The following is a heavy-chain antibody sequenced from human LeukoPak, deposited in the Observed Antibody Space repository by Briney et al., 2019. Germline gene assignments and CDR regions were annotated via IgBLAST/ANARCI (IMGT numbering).Heavy chain of an antibody. CDR2: INHSGST. CDR1: GGSFSGYY. Sequence: SETLSLTCAVYGGSFSGYYWSWIRQPPGKGLEWIGEINHSGSTNYNPSLKSRVTISVDTSKNQFSLKLSSVTAADTAVYYCARGPRRVRGVIKGNWFDPWGQGTLVTVSS. CDR3: ARGPRRVRGVIKGNWFDP. D-gene: IGHD3-10*01. J-gene: IGHJ5*02. V-gene: IGHV4-34*01.